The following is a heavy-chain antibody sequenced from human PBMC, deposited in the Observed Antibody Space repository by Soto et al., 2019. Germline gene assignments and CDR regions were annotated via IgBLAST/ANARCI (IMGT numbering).Heavy chain of an antibody. CDR3: ARESEDLTSNFDY. V-gene: IGHV3-21*01. J-gene: IGHJ4*02. Sequence: VXLFCWASVSTVSGYKMNWVRQAPGKGLEWVSSISSTTNYIYYADSMKGRFTVSRDNAKNSVYLDMNSLSAEDTAVYYCARESEDLTSNFDYWGQGTLVTVSS. CDR2: ISSTTNYI. CDR1: VSTVSGYK.